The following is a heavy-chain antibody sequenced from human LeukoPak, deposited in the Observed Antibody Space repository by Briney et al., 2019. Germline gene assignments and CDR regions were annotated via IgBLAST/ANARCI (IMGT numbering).Heavy chain of an antibody. CDR1: GFTFSSYS. J-gene: IGHJ3*02. Sequence: PGGSLRLSCAASGFTFSSYSMNWVRQAPGKGLEWVSSISSSGSYIYYADSVKGRFTISRDNAKNSLYLQMNSLRAEDTAVYYCASKGYCSGGSCYGRTFDIWGQGTMVTVSS. CDR3: ASKGYCSGGSCYGRTFDI. D-gene: IGHD2-15*01. V-gene: IGHV3-21*01. CDR2: ISSSGSYI.